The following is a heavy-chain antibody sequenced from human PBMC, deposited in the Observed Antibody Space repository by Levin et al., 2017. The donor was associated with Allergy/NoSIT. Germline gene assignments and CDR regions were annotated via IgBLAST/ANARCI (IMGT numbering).Heavy chain of an antibody. CDR2: IYYSGST. CDR3: ARDNDFWSGYWSGPYGMDV. Sequence: SETLSLTCTVSGGSISSYYWSWIRQPPGKGLEWIGYIYYSGSTNYNPSLKSRVTISVDTSKNQFSLKLSSVTAADTAVYYCARDNDFWSGYWSGPYGMDVWGQGTTVTVSS. D-gene: IGHD3-3*01. CDR1: GGSISSYY. J-gene: IGHJ6*02. V-gene: IGHV4-59*01.